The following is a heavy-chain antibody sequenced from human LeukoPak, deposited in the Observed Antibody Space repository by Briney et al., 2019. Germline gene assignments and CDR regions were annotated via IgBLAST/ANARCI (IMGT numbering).Heavy chain of an antibody. J-gene: IGHJ4*02. CDR1: GFIFSEYW. V-gene: IGHV3-7*01. Sequence: GGSLTLSCAASGFIFSEYWMSWVRQAPGKGLQWVAHIKEDGSEKYYLDSVKGRFTIARDDAKNSLYLQMHSLRDEDTALYYCVRAGWELDYWGQGTPVTVSS. D-gene: IGHD4-23*01. CDR2: IKEDGSEK. CDR3: VRAGWELDY.